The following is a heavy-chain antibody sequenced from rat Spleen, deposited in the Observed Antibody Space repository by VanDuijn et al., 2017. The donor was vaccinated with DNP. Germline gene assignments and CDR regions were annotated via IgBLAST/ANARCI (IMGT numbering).Heavy chain of an antibody. D-gene: IGHD5-1*01. V-gene: IGHV5S13*01. CDR2: ISTGGGNT. Sequence: EVQLVESGGGLVQPGRSLKLSCAASGFTFSNYDMAWVRQAPTKGLEWIASISTGGGNTYYRDSVKGRFTISRDNAKNTQYLQMDSLRSEDTATYYCARVNWEYWYFDFWGPGTMVTVSS. J-gene: IGHJ1*01. CDR1: GFTFSNYD. CDR3: ARVNWEYWYFDF.